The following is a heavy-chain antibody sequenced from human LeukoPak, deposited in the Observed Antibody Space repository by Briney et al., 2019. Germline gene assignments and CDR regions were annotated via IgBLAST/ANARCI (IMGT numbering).Heavy chain of an antibody. CDR2: ISYDGSNK. D-gene: IGHD3-16*01. J-gene: IGHJ3*02. CDR1: GFTFSSYT. V-gene: IGHV3-30-3*01. Sequence: GGSLRLSCATSGFTFSSYTMHWVRQAPGKGLEWVAFISYDGSNKYYADSVKGRFTISRDNSKNTLYLQMNSLRAEDTAVYYCARDRGRFTYAFDIWGQGTMVTVSS. CDR3: ARDRGRFTYAFDI.